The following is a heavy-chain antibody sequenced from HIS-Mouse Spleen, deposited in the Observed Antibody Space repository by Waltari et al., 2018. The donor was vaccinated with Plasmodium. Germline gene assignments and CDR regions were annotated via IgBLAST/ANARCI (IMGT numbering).Heavy chain of an antibody. D-gene: IGHD6-6*01. CDR2: MSWNRCRI. J-gene: IGHJ4*02. Sequence: EVQLVECGGGLVQPGRSLRLSCAASGFPFDDYAMHWVREAPGKCWVLVLGMSWNRCRIGYADSVKGRVTISRDNAKNSLYLQMNSLRAEDTALYYCAKDILPSIAARLPDYWGQGTLVTGSS. CDR3: AKDILPSIAARLPDY. CDR1: GFPFDDYA. V-gene: IGHV3-9*01.